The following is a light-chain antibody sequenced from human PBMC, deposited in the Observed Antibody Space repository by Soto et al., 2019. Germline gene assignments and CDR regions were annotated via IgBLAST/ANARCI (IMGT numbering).Light chain of an antibody. V-gene: IGKV1-5*01. CDR1: QSITSW. CDR3: QQYKSYPWT. CDR2: DAS. Sequence: DIQMTQSPSTLSASVGDKVTITCRASQSITSWLAWYQQKPGKAPKLLIYDASSLESGVPSRFSGSESGTEFTLTISRLQPDDFATYYCQQYKSYPWTFGQGTKVEIK. J-gene: IGKJ1*01.